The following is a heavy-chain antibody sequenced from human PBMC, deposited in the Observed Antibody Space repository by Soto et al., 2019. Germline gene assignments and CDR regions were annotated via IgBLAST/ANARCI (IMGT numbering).Heavy chain of an antibody. CDR1: GGTFSSYT. J-gene: IGHJ4*02. Sequence: QVQLVQSGAEVKKPGSSVKVSCKASGGTFSSYTISWVRQAPGQGLEWMGRIIPILGIANYAQKFQGRVTITADKSTSTAYMELSSLRYEDTAVYYSARDPSAYDLPAYWGQGTLVTVSS. D-gene: IGHD5-12*01. CDR3: ARDPSAYDLPAY. CDR2: IIPILGIA. V-gene: IGHV1-69*08.